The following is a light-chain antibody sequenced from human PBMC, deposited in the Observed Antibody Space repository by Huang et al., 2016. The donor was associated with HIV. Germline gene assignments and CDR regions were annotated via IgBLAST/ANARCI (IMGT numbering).Light chain of an antibody. J-gene: IGKJ5*01. V-gene: IGKV1-13*02. CDR1: QDIGTS. CDR2: GAS. CDR3: QQLHAYPIT. Sequence: HLTQSPPSLSASVGDSVFISCRASQDIGTSLAWYQQRTGRAPKLLVSGASTLQTGVPSRFSGDSAGTFFTLFITDLQPEDFATDYCQQLHAYPITFGQGTRLDIK.